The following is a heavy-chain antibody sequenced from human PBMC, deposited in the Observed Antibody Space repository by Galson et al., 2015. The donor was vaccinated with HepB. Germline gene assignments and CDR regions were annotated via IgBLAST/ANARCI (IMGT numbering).Heavy chain of an antibody. Sequence: SLRLSCAASGFTFSDYYMSWIRQAPGKGLEWVSYISSSSSYTNYADSVKGRFTISRDNAKNSLYLQMNSLRAEDTAVYYCATGGDSGYARAGYVDYWGQGTLVTVSS. D-gene: IGHD5-12*01. CDR2: ISSSSSYT. CDR3: ATGGDSGYARAGYVDY. CDR1: GFTFSDYY. J-gene: IGHJ4*02. V-gene: IGHV3-11*06.